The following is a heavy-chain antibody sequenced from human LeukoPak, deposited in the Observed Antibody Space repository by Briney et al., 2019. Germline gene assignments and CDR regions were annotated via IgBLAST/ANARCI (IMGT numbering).Heavy chain of an antibody. CDR2: MNPNSGNT. D-gene: IGHD3-3*01. J-gene: IGHJ6*02. CDR3: ARGRTREWLLQKRRYYYGMDV. Sequence: ASVTVSCKASGYTFTSYGISWVRQAPGQGLEWMGWMNPNSGNTGYAQKFQGRVTMTRNTSISTAYMELSSLRSEDTAVYYCARGRTREWLLQKRRYYYGMDVWGQGTTVTVSS. CDR1: GYTFTSYG. V-gene: IGHV1-8*02.